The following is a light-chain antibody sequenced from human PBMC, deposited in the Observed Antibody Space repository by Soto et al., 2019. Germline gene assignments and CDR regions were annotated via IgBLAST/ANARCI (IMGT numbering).Light chain of an antibody. CDR2: GTS. J-gene: IGKJ2*01. CDR3: QQYGSSPYT. Sequence: EIVLTQSPGTLSLSPGDRATLSCRPSQNVSSSYLAWYQQKPGQAPRLLIYGTSSRATGIPDRFSGSGSGTDFTLTISRLEPEDFVVYYCQQYGSSPYTFGQGTKLEIK. CDR1: QNVSSSY. V-gene: IGKV3-20*01.